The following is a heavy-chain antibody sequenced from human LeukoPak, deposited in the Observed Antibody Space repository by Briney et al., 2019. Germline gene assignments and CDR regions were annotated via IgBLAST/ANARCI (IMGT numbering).Heavy chain of an antibody. CDR1: GFTFSSYG. J-gene: IGHJ4*02. CDR3: AKDGPPGAFDY. Sequence: GGSLRLSCAASGFTFSSYGMHWVRQAPGKGLEWVAVISYDGSSKCYADSVKGRFTISRDNSKNTLYLQMNSLRAEDTAVYYCAKDGPPGAFDYWGQGTLVTVSS. V-gene: IGHV3-30*18. CDR2: ISYDGSSK. D-gene: IGHD3-10*01.